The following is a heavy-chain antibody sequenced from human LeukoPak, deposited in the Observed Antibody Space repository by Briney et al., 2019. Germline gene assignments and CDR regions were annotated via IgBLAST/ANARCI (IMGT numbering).Heavy chain of an antibody. V-gene: IGHV1-18*01. CDR3: ARGNGDYEGFYYYYYMDV. D-gene: IGHD4-17*01. CDR2: ISAYNGNT. Sequence: GASVKVSCKASGYTFTSYGISWVRQAPGQGLEWMGWISAYNGNTHYAQKLQGRVTMTRNTSISTAYMELSSLRSEDTAVYYCARGNGDYEGFYYYYYMDVWGKGTTVTISS. J-gene: IGHJ6*03. CDR1: GYTFTSYG.